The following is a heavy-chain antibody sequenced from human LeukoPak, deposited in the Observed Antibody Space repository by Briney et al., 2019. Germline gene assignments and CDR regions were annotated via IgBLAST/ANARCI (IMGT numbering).Heavy chain of an antibody. Sequence: GGSLRLSCAASGFTFSTYAMNWVRQAPGKRLEWVSSITGSGRDTYYAGSVRGRITISRDNSRNTLYLQMNSLRAEDTALYYCAKGTLGSCSGATCYGFDNWGQGTLVTVSS. CDR2: ITGSGRDT. J-gene: IGHJ4*02. CDR3: AKGTLGSCSGATCYGFDN. CDR1: GFTFSTYA. D-gene: IGHD2-2*01. V-gene: IGHV3-23*01.